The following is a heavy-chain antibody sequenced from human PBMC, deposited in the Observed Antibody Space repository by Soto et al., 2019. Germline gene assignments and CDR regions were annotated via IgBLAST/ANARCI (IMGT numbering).Heavy chain of an antibody. Sequence: GASVKVSCKASGYTFTSYDINWVRQATGQGLEWMGWMNTNSGNTGYAQKFQGRVTMTRNTSISTAYMELRSLRSEDTAVYYCARGRVNGSGLYYYYYMDVWGKGTTVTVSS. V-gene: IGHV1-8*01. D-gene: IGHD3-10*01. CDR1: GYTFTSYD. CDR3: ARGRVNGSGLYYYYYMDV. J-gene: IGHJ6*03. CDR2: MNTNSGNT.